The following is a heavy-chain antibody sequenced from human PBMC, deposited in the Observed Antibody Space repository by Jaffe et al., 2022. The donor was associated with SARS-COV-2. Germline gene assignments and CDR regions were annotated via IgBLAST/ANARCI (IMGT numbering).Heavy chain of an antibody. CDR3: ARGNCSSTSCALGY. V-gene: IGHV3-48*01. J-gene: IGHJ4*02. CDR1: GFTFSSYS. CDR2: ISSSSSTI. D-gene: IGHD2-2*01. Sequence: EVQLVESGGGLVQPGGSLRLSCAASGFTFSSYSMNWVRQAPGKGLEWVSYISSSSSTIYYADSVKGRFTISRDNAKNSLYLQMNSLRAEDTAVYYCARGNCSSTSCALGYWGQGTLVTVSS.